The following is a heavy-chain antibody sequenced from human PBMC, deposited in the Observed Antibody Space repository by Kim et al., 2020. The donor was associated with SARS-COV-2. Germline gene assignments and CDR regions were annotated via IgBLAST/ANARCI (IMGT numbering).Heavy chain of an antibody. Sequence: HPSLKGRVTISLDTSKNQFSLKLRSVTAADTAVYYCARGPAATYYYGMDVWGQGTTVTVSS. V-gene: IGHV4-59*09. CDR3: ARGPAATYYYGMDV. J-gene: IGHJ6*02. D-gene: IGHD2-2*01.